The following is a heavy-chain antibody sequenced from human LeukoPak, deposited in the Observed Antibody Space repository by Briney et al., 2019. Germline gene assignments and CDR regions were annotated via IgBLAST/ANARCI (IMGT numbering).Heavy chain of an antibody. CDR1: GFTFTDYA. D-gene: IGHD2/OR15-2a*01. V-gene: IGHV3-23*01. J-gene: IGHJ5*02. CDR2: IDHSGRNT. CDR3: ATDVGEVFYDR. Sequence: GGSLRLSCAASGFTFTDYAWAWVRQPPGRGLEWVATIDHSGRNTHYVDAVTGRLTISRDDSRSTLFLHMRYLRADDTAMYYCATDVGEVFYDRWGQGTLVTVST.